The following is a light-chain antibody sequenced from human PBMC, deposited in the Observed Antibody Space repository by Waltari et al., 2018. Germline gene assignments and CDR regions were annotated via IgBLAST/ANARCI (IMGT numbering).Light chain of an antibody. CDR2: EVS. CDR3: SSYAGSNNFVV. CDR1: SSDVGGYNY. V-gene: IGLV2-8*01. J-gene: IGLJ2*01. Sequence: QSALTQPPSASGSPGQSVTISCTGTSSDVGGYNYVSWYQQHPGKAPNLMIYEVSKRPSWFPDRFSGSKSGDTASLTVSGLQAEEEADYYCSSYAGSNNFVVFGGGTKLTVL.